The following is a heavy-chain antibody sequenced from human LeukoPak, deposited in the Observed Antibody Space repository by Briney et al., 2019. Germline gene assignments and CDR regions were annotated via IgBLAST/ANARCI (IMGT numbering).Heavy chain of an antibody. Sequence: GGSLRLSCAVSGFTVSSYYMSWVRQAPGKGLEWVSVIYSGGTTNYADSVQGRFTISRDSSKNTLYLQMNSLRAEDTAVYYCARNTVAGSLYFQHWGQGTLVTVSS. J-gene: IGHJ1*01. V-gene: IGHV3-53*01. D-gene: IGHD6-19*01. CDR2: IYSGGTT. CDR3: ARNTVAGSLYFQH. CDR1: GFTVSSYY.